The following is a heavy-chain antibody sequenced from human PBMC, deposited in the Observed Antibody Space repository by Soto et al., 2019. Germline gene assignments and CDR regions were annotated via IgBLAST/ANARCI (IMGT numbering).Heavy chain of an antibody. Sequence: SETLSLTCTVAGGSISSYYWSWIRQPPGKGLEWIGYIYYSGSTNYNPSLKSRVTISVDTSKNQFSLKLSSVTAADTAVYYCARGRNCSGGSCYSEWWFDPWGQGTLVTVSS. D-gene: IGHD2-15*01. CDR1: GGSISSYY. CDR2: IYYSGST. CDR3: ARGRNCSGGSCYSEWWFDP. V-gene: IGHV4-59*01. J-gene: IGHJ5*02.